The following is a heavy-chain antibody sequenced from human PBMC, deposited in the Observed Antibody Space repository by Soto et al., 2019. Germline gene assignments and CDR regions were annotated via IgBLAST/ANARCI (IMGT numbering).Heavy chain of an antibody. CDR3: ARDHLYSSSSLGY. Sequence: QVQLVESGGSVVQPGRSLRLSCTASGFTFSNFAMNWVSQAPGKGLEWLAVISYDGSKEYYAESVEGRFTVSRDNSKNSLWLAMNSLRADDTAVYYCARDHLYSSSSLGYWGQGTLLTVSS. CDR2: ISYDGSKE. V-gene: IGHV3-30*04. J-gene: IGHJ4*02. CDR1: GFTFSNFA. D-gene: IGHD6-6*01.